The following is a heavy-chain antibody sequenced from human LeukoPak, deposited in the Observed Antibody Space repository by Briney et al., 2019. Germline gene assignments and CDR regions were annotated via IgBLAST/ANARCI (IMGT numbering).Heavy chain of an antibody. J-gene: IGHJ4*02. CDR3: ATSKYSGSY. CDR1: GLTFSSYG. CDR2: ISASGGRT. V-gene: IGHV3-23*01. D-gene: IGHD1-26*01. Sequence: PGGSLRLSCAASGLTFSSYGMNWVRQASGKGLEWVSGISASGGRTFYADSVKGRFTISRDNSKNTLYLQMNSLRAEDTAVYYCATSKYSGSYWGQGTLVTVSS.